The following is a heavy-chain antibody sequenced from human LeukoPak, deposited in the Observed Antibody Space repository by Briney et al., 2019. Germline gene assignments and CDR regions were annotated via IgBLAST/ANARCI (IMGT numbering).Heavy chain of an antibody. V-gene: IGHV1-69*13. CDR1: GGTFSSYA. CDR2: IIPIFGTA. J-gene: IGHJ4*02. Sequence: SVTVSCKASGGTFSSYAISWVRQAPGQGLEWMGGIIPIFGTANYAQKFQGRVTITADESTSTAYMELSSLRSEDTAVYYCATPNCSSTSCYAVYYFDYWGQGTLVTVSS. CDR3: ATPNCSSTSCYAVYYFDY. D-gene: IGHD2-2*01.